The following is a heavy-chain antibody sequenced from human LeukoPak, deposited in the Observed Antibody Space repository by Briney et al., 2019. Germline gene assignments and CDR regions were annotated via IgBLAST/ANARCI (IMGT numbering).Heavy chain of an antibody. V-gene: IGHV3-48*01. J-gene: IGHJ3*02. CDR1: GFTFSSYS. CDR3: AREGGTYDAFDI. Sequence: GGSLRLSCAASGFTFSSYSMNWVRQAPGKVLEWVSYISSSSSTIYYADYVKGRFTISRDNAKNSLYLQMHSLRAEDTAVYYCAREGGTYDAFDIWGQGTMVSVSS. CDR2: ISSSSSTI. D-gene: IGHD3-16*01.